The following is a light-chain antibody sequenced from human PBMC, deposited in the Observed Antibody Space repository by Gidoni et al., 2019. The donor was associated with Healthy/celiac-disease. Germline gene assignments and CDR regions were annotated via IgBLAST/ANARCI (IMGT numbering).Light chain of an antibody. CDR3: QQYDNLPLT. V-gene: IGKV1-33*01. Sequence: DIKMTQSPSSLSASVGDRVTITCQASQDIRYYLNWYQQKPGKAPKLLIYDASNLETGVPSRFSGSGSGTDFTFTISSLQPEDIATYYCQQYDNLPLTFXGXTKVEIK. CDR2: DAS. J-gene: IGKJ4*01. CDR1: QDIRYY.